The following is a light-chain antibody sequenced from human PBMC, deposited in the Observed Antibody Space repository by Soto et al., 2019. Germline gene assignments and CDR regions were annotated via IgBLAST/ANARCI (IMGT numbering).Light chain of an antibody. CDR1: SSNIGSNY. Sequence: QSVLTQSPSASGTPGQRVTISCSGSSSNIGSNYVYWYRQLPGTAPKLLIYSDTQRPSGVPDRFSGSKSGTSASLAISGLRSEDEADYYCTSFTSTNTWVFGGGTKLTVL. V-gene: IGLV1-47*02. J-gene: IGLJ3*02. CDR2: SDT. CDR3: TSFTSTNTWV.